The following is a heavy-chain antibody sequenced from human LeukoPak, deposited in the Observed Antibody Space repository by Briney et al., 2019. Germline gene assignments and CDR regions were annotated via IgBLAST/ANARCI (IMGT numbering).Heavy chain of an antibody. CDR1: GYTFTSYY. V-gene: IGHV1-46*01. CDR2: INPSGGST. D-gene: IGHD3-22*01. J-gene: IGHJ5*02. Sequence: ASVKVSCKASGYTFTSYYMHWVRQAPGQGLEWMGIINPSGGSTSYAQKFQGRVTMTRDKSTSTVYMELNSLRSEDTAVYYCARDERYYYDSSGYRPCFDPWGQGTLVTVSS. CDR3: ARDERYYYDSSGYRPCFDP.